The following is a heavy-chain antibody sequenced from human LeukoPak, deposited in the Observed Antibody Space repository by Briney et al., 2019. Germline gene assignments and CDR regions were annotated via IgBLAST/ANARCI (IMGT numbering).Heavy chain of an antibody. CDR2: MNPGSGDT. Sequence: GSSVKVSCKASGYTFSNFDVNWVRQAPGQGLEWMAWMNPGSGDTGYQGKFQARLTMSRNTSITTASMELSSLTSEDTAVYYCARSRRGYYMDVCGKGTTVIVSS. CDR1: GYTFSNFD. J-gene: IGHJ6*03. V-gene: IGHV1-8*02. CDR3: ARSRRGYYMDV.